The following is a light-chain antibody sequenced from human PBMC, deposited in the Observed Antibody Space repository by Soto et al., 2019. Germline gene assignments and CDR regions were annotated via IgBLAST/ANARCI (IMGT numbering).Light chain of an antibody. CDR1: QSVSSY. CDR3: QQRSSWPYT. V-gene: IGKV3-11*01. Sequence: EIVLTQSPATLSLSPGERATLSCRASQSVSSYFAWYQQKPGQAPRLLIYDASNRATGIPARFSGSGSGTDFTLTISSLEPEDYALYYCQQRSSWPYTFGQGTKLEIK. J-gene: IGKJ2*01. CDR2: DAS.